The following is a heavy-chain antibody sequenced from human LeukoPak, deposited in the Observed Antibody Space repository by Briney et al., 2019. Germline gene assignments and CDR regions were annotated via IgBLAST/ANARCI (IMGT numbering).Heavy chain of an antibody. J-gene: IGHJ5*02. CDR1: SFXXXY. CDR3: ARGNVLRFLEWPLRNWFDP. CDR2: INHSGST. V-gene: IGHV4-34*01. Sequence: SFXXXYWSWVXQXPGKGLEGIGEINHSGSTNYNPSLTTPVTISVDPSNNHFSLNLCSLTAADTAVYSCARGNVLRFLEWPLRNWFDPWGQGTLVTVSS. D-gene: IGHD3-3*01.